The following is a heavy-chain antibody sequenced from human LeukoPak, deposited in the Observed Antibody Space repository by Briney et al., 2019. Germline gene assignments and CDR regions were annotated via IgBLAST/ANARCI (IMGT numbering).Heavy chain of an antibody. V-gene: IGHV5-51*01. CDR1: GYRFFNYW. CDR2: IYPGDSDT. CDR3: ARSRDVAGTYRSFDY. Sequence: GESLQISCVGSGYRFFNYWIGWVRQMPGKGLEWVGIIYPGDSDTRYSPSFRGQLTISVDESITTAFLQWGSLKASDTAIYYCARSRDVAGTYRSFDYWGQGTLVTVSP. D-gene: IGHD6-19*01. J-gene: IGHJ4*02.